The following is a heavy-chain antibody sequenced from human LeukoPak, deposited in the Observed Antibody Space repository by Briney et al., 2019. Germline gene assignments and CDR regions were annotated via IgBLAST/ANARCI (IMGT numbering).Heavy chain of an antibody. CDR3: ARGHWFDP. CDR1: GGSISGYY. J-gene: IGHJ5*02. V-gene: IGHV4-4*07. CDR2: IYTSGST. Sequence: SETLSLTCTVSGGSISGYYWSWIRQPAGKGLEWIGRIYTSGSTNSNPSLKSRVAMSVDTSKNQFSPKLSSVTAADTALYYCARGHWFDPWGQGTLVTVSS.